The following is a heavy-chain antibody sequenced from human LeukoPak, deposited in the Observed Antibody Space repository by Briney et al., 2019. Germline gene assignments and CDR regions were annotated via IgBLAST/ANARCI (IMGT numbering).Heavy chain of an antibody. V-gene: IGHV4-4*09. Sequence: PSETLSLTCTVSGGSISSYYWSWIRQPPGKGLEWIGYIYTSGSTNYNPSLKSRVAISVDTSKNQFSLKLSSVTAADTAVYYCARRRGWGHIDYWGQGTLATVSS. D-gene: IGHD6-19*01. J-gene: IGHJ4*02. CDR3: ARRRGWGHIDY. CDR1: GGSISSYY. CDR2: IYTSGST.